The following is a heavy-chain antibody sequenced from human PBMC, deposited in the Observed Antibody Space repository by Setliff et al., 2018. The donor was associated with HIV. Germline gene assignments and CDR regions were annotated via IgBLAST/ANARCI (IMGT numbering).Heavy chain of an antibody. Sequence: SETLSLTCTVSGGSISSSSYYWGWIRQPPGEGLEWVGCIYDSGSSHYNPSLKSRVTISIDTSKNQFSLKLSSVTAADTAVYYCARDRGGAAAGGYYYMDVWGKGTTVTVSS. V-gene: IGHV4-39*07. J-gene: IGHJ6*03. CDR3: ARDRGGAAAGGYYYMDV. D-gene: IGHD6-13*01. CDR2: IYDSGSS. CDR1: GGSISSSSYY.